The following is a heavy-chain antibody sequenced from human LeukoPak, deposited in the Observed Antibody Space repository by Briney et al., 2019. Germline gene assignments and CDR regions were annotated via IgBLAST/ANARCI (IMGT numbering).Heavy chain of an antibody. CDR1: GGSISSYY. D-gene: IGHD1-26*01. V-gene: IGHV4-59*01. J-gene: IGHJ4*02. Sequence: SETLSLTCTVSGGSISSYYWSWIRQLPGKGLEWIGYIYYSGSTNYNPSLKSRVTISVDTSKNQFSLKLSSVTAADTAVYYCARGGSYGAPFDYWGQGTLVTVSS. CDR3: ARGGSYGAPFDY. CDR2: IYYSGST.